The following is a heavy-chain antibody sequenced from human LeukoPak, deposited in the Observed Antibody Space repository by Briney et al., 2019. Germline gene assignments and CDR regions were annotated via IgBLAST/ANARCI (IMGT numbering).Heavy chain of an antibody. CDR1: GFTFSSYS. CDR2: ISSSSSYI. J-gene: IGHJ4*02. Sequence: GGSLRLSCAASGFTFSSYSMNWVRQAPGKGLEWVSSISSSSSYIYYADSVKGRFTISRDNAKNSLYLQMNSRRAEDTAVYYCARDSRYSGYDYVDFDYWGQGTLLTVSS. V-gene: IGHV3-21*01. CDR3: ARDSRYSGYDYVDFDY. D-gene: IGHD5-12*01.